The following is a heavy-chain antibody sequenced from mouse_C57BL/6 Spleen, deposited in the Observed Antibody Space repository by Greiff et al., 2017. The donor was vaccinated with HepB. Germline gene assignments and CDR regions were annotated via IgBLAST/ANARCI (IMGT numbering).Heavy chain of an antibody. CDR2: IYPGDGDT. CDR3: ARAYYCGSSYGYFDV. J-gene: IGHJ1*03. V-gene: IGHV1-82*01. D-gene: IGHD1-1*01. Sequence: QVQLQQSGPELVKPGASVKISCKASGYAFSSSWMNWVKQRPGKGLEWIGRIYPGDGDTNYNGKFKGKATLTADKSSSTAYMQRSSLTSEDSAVSFCARAYYCGSSYGYFDVWGTGTTVTVSS. CDR1: GYAFSSSW.